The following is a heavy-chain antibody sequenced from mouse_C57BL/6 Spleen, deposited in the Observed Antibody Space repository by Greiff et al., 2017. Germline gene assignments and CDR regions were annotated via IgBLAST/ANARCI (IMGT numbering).Heavy chain of an antibody. CDR3: TRGGVYYDYDGFAY. J-gene: IGHJ3*01. CDR1: GYTFTDYE. CDR2: IGPETGGT. D-gene: IGHD2-4*01. V-gene: IGHV1-15*01. Sequence: VQLQESGAELVRPGASVTLSCKASGYTFTDYEMHWVKQTPVHGLEWIGAIGPETGGTAYNQKFKGKAILTADKSSSTAYMELRSLTSEDSAVYYCTRGGVYYDYDGFAYWGQGTLVTVSA.